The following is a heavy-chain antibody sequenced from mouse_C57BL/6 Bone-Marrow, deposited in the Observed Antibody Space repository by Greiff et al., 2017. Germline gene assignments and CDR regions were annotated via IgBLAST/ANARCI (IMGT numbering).Heavy chain of an antibody. Sequence: EVQGVESGGGLVQPKGSLKLSCAASGFTFNTYAMHWVRQAPGKGLEWVARIRSKSSNYATYYADSVKDRFTISRDDSQSMLYLQMNNLKTEDTAMYYCVRDRSYDYDVGFAYWGQGTLVTVSA. CDR1: GFTFNTYA. J-gene: IGHJ3*01. CDR2: IRSKSSNYAT. D-gene: IGHD2-4*01. V-gene: IGHV10-3*01. CDR3: VRDRSYDYDVGFAY.